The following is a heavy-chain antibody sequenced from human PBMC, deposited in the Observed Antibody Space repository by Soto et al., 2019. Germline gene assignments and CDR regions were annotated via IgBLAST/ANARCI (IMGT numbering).Heavy chain of an antibody. D-gene: IGHD6-6*01. CDR2: IVVGSGNT. CDR3: AAEYSSSLFYWN. Sequence: SVKVSCKASGFTFTSSAVQWVRQARGQRLEWIGWIVVGSGNTNYAQKFQERVTITRDMSTSTAYMELSSLRSEDTAVYYCAAEYSSSLFYWNWGQGTLVTVS. V-gene: IGHV1-58*01. CDR1: GFTFTSSA. J-gene: IGHJ4*02.